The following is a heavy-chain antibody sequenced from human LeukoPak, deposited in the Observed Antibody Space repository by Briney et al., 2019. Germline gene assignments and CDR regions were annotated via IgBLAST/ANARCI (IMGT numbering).Heavy chain of an antibody. V-gene: IGHV3-13*01. J-gene: IGHJ6*03. CDR3: ARGPHRGKYYYMDV. CDR2: IGTASDT. Sequence: GGSLRLSCAASGFTFSSFDRHWVRQPTGQGLEWVSTIGTASDTYYPGSVEGRFTLSRDNAKASLYLQMNSLTAGDTAVYYCARGPHRGKYYYMDVWGKGTTVTVSS. D-gene: IGHD1-1*01. CDR1: GFTFSSFD.